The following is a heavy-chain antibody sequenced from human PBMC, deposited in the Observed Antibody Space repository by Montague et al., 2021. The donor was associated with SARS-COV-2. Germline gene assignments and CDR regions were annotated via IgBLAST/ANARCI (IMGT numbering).Heavy chain of an antibody. V-gene: IGHV3-30*04. CDR2: MSYDGSSR. J-gene: IGHJ4*02. CDR1: GFTFSTYY. D-gene: IGHD1-26*01. CDR3: ARDNMGSIDY. Sequence: SLRLSCAASGFTFSTYYMQWVRQAPGKGLEWVAIMSYDGSSRYRVDSVKGRFTISRDNSRNTLYLQMDSLRSEDTAVYYCARDNMGSIDYWGQGTLVTVSS.